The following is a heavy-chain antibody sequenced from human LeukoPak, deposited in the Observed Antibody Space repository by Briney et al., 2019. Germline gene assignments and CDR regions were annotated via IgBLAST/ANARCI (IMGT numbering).Heavy chain of an antibody. V-gene: IGHV5-51*01. CDR2: IYPGDSDT. J-gene: IGHJ4*02. D-gene: IGHD1/OR15-1a*01. CDR1: GYSFTTYW. Sequence: GESLKISCKGSGYSFTTYWIGWVRQMPGKGLEWMGIIYPGDSDTRYSPSFQGQVTISADKSISTAYLQWSSLKASATAMYYCVRIGGTTLVWGDYWGRGALVTVSS. CDR3: VRIGGTTLVWGDY.